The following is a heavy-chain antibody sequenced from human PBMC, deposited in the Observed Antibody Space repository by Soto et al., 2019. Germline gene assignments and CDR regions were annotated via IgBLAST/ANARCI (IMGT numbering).Heavy chain of an antibody. J-gene: IGHJ6*02. V-gene: IGHV4-4*02. CDR2: IYHSGST. CDR1: GGSISSSNW. CDR3: ARDFCSGGSCYRRITRYYYGMDV. D-gene: IGHD2-15*01. Sequence: NPSETLSLTCAVSGGSISSSNWWSWVRQPPGKGLEWIGEIYHSGSTNYNPSLKSRVTISVDKSKNQFSLKLSSVTAADTAVYYCARDFCSGGSCYRRITRYYYGMDVWGQGTTVTVSS.